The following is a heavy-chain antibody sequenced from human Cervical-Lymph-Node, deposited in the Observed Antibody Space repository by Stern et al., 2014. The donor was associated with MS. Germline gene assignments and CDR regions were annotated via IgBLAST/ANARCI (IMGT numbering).Heavy chain of an antibody. CDR2: TSGDGRTT. J-gene: IGHJ4*02. CDR3: ARDIRDFNY. Sequence: QLVQSGGDLVQPGGSLRLSCAASGFTFSDYWMHWVRQAPGKGLVWVSRTSGDGRTTNYADSVKGRFTISRDNARNTVYLQMNILRAEDTAVYYCARDIRDFNYWGQGTLVTVSS. V-gene: IGHV3-74*01. CDR1: GFTFSDYW.